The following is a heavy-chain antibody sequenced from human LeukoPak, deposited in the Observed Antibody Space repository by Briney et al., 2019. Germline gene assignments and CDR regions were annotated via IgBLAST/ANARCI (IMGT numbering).Heavy chain of an antibody. Sequence: SETPSLTCAVSGGSISSSNWWSWVRQPPRKGLEWIGEIYHSGSTNYNPSLKSRVTISVDKSKSQFSLKLSSVTAADTAVYYCARVRGGGLYFDYWGQGTLVTVSS. V-gene: IGHV4-4*02. CDR3: ARVRGGGLYFDY. CDR1: GGSISSSNW. D-gene: IGHD2-15*01. CDR2: IYHSGST. J-gene: IGHJ4*02.